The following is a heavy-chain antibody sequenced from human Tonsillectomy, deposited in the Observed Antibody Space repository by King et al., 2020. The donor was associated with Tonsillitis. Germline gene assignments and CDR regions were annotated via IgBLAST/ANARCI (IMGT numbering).Heavy chain of an antibody. Sequence: FQLVQSGAEVKKPGSSVKVFCKASVGTFRSYVISWVRQAPGQGFEWMGGLIPIFGTANYAQKFQGRVTITADESTSTAYMALSSLRSEDTAVYYCARGPDTARTHWGQGTLVTVSS. D-gene: IGHD5-18*01. V-gene: IGHV1-69*12. J-gene: IGHJ4*02. CDR2: LIPIFGTA. CDR3: ARGPDTARTH. CDR1: VGTFRSYV.